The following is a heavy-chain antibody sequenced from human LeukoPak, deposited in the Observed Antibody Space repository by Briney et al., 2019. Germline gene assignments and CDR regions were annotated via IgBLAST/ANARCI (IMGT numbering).Heavy chain of an antibody. J-gene: IGHJ4*02. Sequence: PSETLSLTCTVSGGSISSHCWSWIRQPPGKGLEWIGYIYYSGSTNYNPSLKSRVTISLDTSKNQFSLKLISVTAADTAVYYCARGGTIFGVVIPYFDYWGQGTLVTVSS. D-gene: IGHD3-3*01. CDR2: IYYSGST. CDR1: GGSISSHC. CDR3: ARGGTIFGVVIPYFDY. V-gene: IGHV4-59*11.